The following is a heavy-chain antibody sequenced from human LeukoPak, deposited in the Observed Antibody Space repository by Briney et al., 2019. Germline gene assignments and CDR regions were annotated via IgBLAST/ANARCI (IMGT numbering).Heavy chain of an antibody. CDR2: MNPNSGNT. CDR1: GYTFTSYD. J-gene: IGHJ4*02. D-gene: IGHD3-3*01. CDR3: ARGGYDFWSGYFPDY. V-gene: IGHV1-8*01. Sequence: ASVKVSCKASGYTFTSYDINWVRQATGRGLEWMGWMNPNSGNTGYAQKFQGRVTMTRNTSISTAYMELSSLRSEDTAVYYCARGGYDFWSGYFPDYWGQGTLVTVSS.